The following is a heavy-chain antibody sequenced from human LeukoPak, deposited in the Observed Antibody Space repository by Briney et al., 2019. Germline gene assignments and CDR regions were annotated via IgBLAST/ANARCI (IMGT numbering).Heavy chain of an antibody. D-gene: IGHD5-24*01. Sequence: SETLSLTCTVSGGSISSYYWSWIRQPPGKGLEWIGYIYYSGSTNYNPSLKSRVTISVDTSKNQFSLKLSSVTAADAAVYYCARDYAGYKYTAFDIWGQGTMVTVSS. J-gene: IGHJ3*02. V-gene: IGHV4-59*01. CDR2: IYYSGST. CDR1: GGSISSYY. CDR3: ARDYAGYKYTAFDI.